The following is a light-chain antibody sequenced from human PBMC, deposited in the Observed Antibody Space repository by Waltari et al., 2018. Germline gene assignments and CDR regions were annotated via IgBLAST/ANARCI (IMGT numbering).Light chain of an antibody. Sequence: DVERNKSPLCLRVTLGQPAAISCRSSQSLLYSYGNTYLNLFHQRPGKSPRRLIYKVSNRGSGVPDRFSGSGSGTDFTLKISRVEAEDVGVYYCMQGTHWPLTFGPGTKVDIK. V-gene: IGKV2-30*01. CDR1: QSLLYSYGNTY. CDR3: MQGTHWPLT. CDR2: KVS. J-gene: IGKJ3*01.